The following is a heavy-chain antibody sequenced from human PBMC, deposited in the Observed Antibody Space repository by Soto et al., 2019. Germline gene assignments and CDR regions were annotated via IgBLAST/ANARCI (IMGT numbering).Heavy chain of an antibody. Sequence: SETLSLTCAVSGYSISSGYYWGWIRQPPGKGLEWLGTTYYGASSYYNPSLRSRITILLDASTNQLSLKLSSVTAADTAVYYCVRVAGSASWYETDSWGQGILVTVSS. D-gene: IGHD6-13*01. CDR1: GYSISSGYY. CDR2: TYYGASS. J-gene: IGHJ4*02. V-gene: IGHV4-38-2*01. CDR3: VRVAGSASWYETDS.